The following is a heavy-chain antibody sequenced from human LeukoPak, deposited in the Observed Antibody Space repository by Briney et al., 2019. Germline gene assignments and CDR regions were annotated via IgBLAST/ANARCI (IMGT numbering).Heavy chain of an antibody. CDR3: ARGSGSYPYYFDY. Sequence: GASVKVSCKASGYTFTDYYIHWVRQAPGQGLEWMGWINPNSGGTNYVQKFQGRVTMTRDTSISTAYMELSRLRSDDTAVYYCARGSGSYPYYFDYWGQGTLVTVSS. J-gene: IGHJ4*02. CDR2: INPNSGGT. V-gene: IGHV1-2*02. D-gene: IGHD1-26*01. CDR1: GYTFTDYY.